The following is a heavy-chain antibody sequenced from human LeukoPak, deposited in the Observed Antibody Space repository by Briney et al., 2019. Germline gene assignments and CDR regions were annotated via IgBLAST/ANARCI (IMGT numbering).Heavy chain of an antibody. J-gene: IGHJ5*02. CDR1: GFTFSSYG. V-gene: IGHV3-30*02. Sequence: GGSLRLSCAASGFTFSSYGMHWVRQAPGKGLEWVAFIRYDGSNKYYADSVKGRFTISRDNSKNTLYLQMNSLRAEDTAVYYCAKDGDIAAAGTDWFDPWGQGTLVTVSS. CDR3: AKDGDIAAAGTDWFDP. D-gene: IGHD6-13*01. CDR2: IRYDGSNK.